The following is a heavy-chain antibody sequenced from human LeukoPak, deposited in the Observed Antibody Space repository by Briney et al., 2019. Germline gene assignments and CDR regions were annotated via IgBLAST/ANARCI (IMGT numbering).Heavy chain of an antibody. J-gene: IGHJ6*03. Sequence: SETLSLTCTVSGGSISSYYWSWIRQPAGKGLEWIGRIYTSGSTNYNPSLKSRVTMSVDTSKNQFSLKLSSVTAADTAVYYCARDPLGGGITGTTRYYMDVWGKGTTVTVSS. CDR1: GGSISSYY. CDR2: IYTSGST. CDR3: ARDPLGGGITGTTRYYMDV. V-gene: IGHV4-4*07. D-gene: IGHD1-7*01.